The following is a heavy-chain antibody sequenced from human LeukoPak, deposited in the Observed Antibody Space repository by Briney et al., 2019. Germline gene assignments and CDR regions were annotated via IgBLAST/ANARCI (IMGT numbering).Heavy chain of an antibody. D-gene: IGHD1-26*01. J-gene: IGHJ4*02. Sequence: SETLSLTCTVSGGSISSSTYYWGWIRQPPGRGLEWIGSFYYSGSTYFNPSLKSRVTISVDTSKNQFSLKLSSVTAADTAVYYCARDSGGASDYYYWGQGTLVTVSS. V-gene: IGHV4-39*07. CDR3: ARDSGGASDYYY. CDR1: GGSISSSTYY. CDR2: FYYSGST.